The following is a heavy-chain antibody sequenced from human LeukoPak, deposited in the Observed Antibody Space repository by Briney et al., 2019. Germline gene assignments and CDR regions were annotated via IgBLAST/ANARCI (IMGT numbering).Heavy chain of an antibody. Sequence: SETLSLTCTVSCGSISSYYWSWIRQPPGKGLEWIVYIYYSGSTNYNPSLKSRVTISVDTSKNQFSLKLSSVTAADTAVYYCARHALDYGDYVGRIDYWGQGTLVTVSS. D-gene: IGHD4-17*01. CDR3: ARHALDYGDYVGRIDY. CDR2: IYYSGST. V-gene: IGHV4-59*01. CDR1: CGSISSYY. J-gene: IGHJ4*02.